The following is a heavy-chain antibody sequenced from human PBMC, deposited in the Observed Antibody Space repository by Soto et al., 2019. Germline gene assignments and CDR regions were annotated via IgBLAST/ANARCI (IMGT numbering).Heavy chain of an antibody. Sequence: GGSLRLSCAASGSTFSSYAMSWVRQAPGKGLEWVSAISGSGGSTYYADSVKGRFTISRDNSKNTLYLQMNSLRAEDTAVYYCAKVRVYSSSWYYFDYWGQGTLVTVSS. CDR2: ISGSGGST. CDR1: GSTFSSYA. V-gene: IGHV3-23*01. CDR3: AKVRVYSSSWYYFDY. D-gene: IGHD6-13*01. J-gene: IGHJ4*02.